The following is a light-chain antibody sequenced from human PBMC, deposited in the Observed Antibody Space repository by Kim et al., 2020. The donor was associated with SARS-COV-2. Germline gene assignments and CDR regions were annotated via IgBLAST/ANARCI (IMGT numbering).Light chain of an antibody. V-gene: IGLV3-19*01. CDR1: SLRSYY. J-gene: IGLJ2*01. CDR3: NSRDSNDNVV. Sequence: SSELTQDPAVSVALGQTVRITCQGDSLRSYYATWFQQKPGQAPILVIYGKNNRHSGIPDRFSGSSSGNTASLTITATQAGDEADYYCNSRDSNDNVVFGGGTQLTVL. CDR2: GKN.